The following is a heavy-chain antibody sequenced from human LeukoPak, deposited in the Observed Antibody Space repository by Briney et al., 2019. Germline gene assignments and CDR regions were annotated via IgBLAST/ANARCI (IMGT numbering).Heavy chain of an antibody. CDR1: GFTFSRYS. CDR3: ARDRYYYDSSGYYENNFDY. Sequence: SGGSLRLSCAASGFTFSRYSMNWVRQAPGKGLEWVSSISISSNYIYYADSVKGRFTISRDNAKNSLYLQVNSLRAEDTAVYYCARDRYYYDSSGYYENNFDYWGQGTLVTVSS. J-gene: IGHJ4*02. D-gene: IGHD3-22*01. V-gene: IGHV3-21*01. CDR2: ISISSNYI.